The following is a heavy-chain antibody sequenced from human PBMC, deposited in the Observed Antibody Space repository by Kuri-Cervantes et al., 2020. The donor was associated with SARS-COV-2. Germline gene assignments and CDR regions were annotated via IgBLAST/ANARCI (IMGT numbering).Heavy chain of an antibody. CDR3: ARDWRDIVVVPAAPPLYYMDV. Sequence: ASVKVSCKAPETTFPNYDINWVRQATGQGLEWMGWISAYNGNTNYAQKLQGRVTMTTDTSTSTAYMELRSLRSDDTAVYYCARDWRDIVVVPAAPPLYYMDVWGKGTTVTVSS. J-gene: IGHJ6*03. D-gene: IGHD2-2*01. CDR2: ISAYNGNT. CDR1: ETTFPNYD. V-gene: IGHV1-18*01.